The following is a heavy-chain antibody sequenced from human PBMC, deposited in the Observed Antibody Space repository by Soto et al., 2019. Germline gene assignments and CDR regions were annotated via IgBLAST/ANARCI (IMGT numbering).Heavy chain of an antibody. CDR1: GFTFSSYW. CDR3: ARVAVDSHFDY. D-gene: IGHD2-15*01. Sequence: EVQLVESGGDLVQPGGSLRLSCAASGFTFSSYWMHWVRQAPGKGLVWVSRISSDGTSTSYADSVKGRFTISRDNAKNTLYLQMNGLRAEDTAVYYCARVAVDSHFDYWGQGSLVTVSS. CDR2: ISSDGTST. J-gene: IGHJ4*02. V-gene: IGHV3-74*01.